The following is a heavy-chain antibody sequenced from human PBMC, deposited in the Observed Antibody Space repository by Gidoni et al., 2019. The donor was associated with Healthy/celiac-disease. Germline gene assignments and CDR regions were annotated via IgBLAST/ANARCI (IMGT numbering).Heavy chain of an antibody. J-gene: IGHJ6*02. D-gene: IGHD1-26*01. CDR3: ARDLPVGWELLPDDYYYGMDV. CDR1: GGPISSRTR. V-gene: IGHV4-4*02. CDR2: IYHSGST. Sequence: QVQLQESGPGLVQPSRPLSLTCAVSGGPISSRTRWSWVRQPPGKGLAWIGEIYHSGSTNYNPSLKSRVTISVDKSKNQFSLKLSSVTAADTAVYYCARDLPVGWELLPDDYYYGMDVWGQGTTVTVSS.